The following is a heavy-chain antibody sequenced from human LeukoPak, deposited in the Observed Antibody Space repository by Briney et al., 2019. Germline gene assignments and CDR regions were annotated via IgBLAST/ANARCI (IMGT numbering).Heavy chain of an antibody. CDR1: GFTFSSYA. CDR2: ISGSGGST. V-gene: IGHV3-23*01. CDR3: ARDRERPGAFDI. D-gene: IGHD1-1*01. J-gene: IGHJ3*02. Sequence: GGSLRLSCAASGFTFSSYAMSWVRQAPGKGLEWVSAISGSGGSTYYADSVKGRLTISRDNSKNTLYLQMNSLRAEDTAVYYCARDRERPGAFDIWGQGTMVTVSS.